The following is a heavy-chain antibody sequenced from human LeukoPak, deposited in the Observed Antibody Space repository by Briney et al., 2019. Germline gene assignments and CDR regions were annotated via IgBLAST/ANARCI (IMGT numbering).Heavy chain of an antibody. J-gene: IGHJ5*02. D-gene: IGHD2-2*01. V-gene: IGHV5-51*01. CDR3: ARVVVPAGGWFDP. CDR1: GYSFTSYW. CDR2: IYPGDSDT. Sequence: GESLKISCKGSGYSFTSYWIGWVRQMPGKGLEWMGIIYPGDSDTRYSPSFQGQVTISADKSISTAYLQWSGLKASDTAMYYCARVVVPAGGWFDPWGQGTLVTVSS.